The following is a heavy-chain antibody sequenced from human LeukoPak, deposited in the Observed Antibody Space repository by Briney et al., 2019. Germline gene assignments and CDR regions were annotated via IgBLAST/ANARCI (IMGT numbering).Heavy chain of an antibody. Sequence: GGSLRLSCAASGFTFSSYGMHWVRQAPGKGLEWVAFIRYDGSNKYYADSVKGRFTIPRDNAKNSLYLQMNSLRAEDTALYYCVPNLIEDDYWGQGTLVTVSS. CDR2: IRYDGSNK. J-gene: IGHJ4*02. CDR3: VPNLIEDDY. CDR1: GFTFSSYG. D-gene: IGHD2-15*01. V-gene: IGHV3-30*02.